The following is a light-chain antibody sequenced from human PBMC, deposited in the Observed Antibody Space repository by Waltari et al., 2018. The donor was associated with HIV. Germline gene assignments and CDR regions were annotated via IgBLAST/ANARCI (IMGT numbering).Light chain of an antibody. CDR3: QQYYSSPLT. Sequence: VMTQSQDSLAVSLGERATINCKSSQSVLYSSNNKNYLAWYQQKPGQPPKLLVYWASTRESGVPGRFSGSGSGTDFTLTISSLQAEDVAVYYCQQYYSSPLTFGGGTKVEIK. J-gene: IGKJ4*01. CDR2: WAS. CDR1: QSVLYSSNNKNY. V-gene: IGKV4-1*01.